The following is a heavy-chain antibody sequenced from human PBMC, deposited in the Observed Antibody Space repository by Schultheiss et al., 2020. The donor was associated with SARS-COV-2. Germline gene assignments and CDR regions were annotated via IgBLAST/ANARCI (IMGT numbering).Heavy chain of an antibody. J-gene: IGHJ6*02. CDR1: GFTLSSYA. V-gene: IGHV3-30*07. D-gene: IGHD6-19*01. CDR2: ISYDGSNK. Sequence: GGSLRLSCAASGFTLSSYAMHWVRQAPGKGLEWVAVISYDGSNKNYADSVEGRFTISRDNAKNSLYLQMNSLRAEDTAVYYCARAPFSSGYGMDVWGQGTTVTVSS. CDR3: ARAPFSSGYGMDV.